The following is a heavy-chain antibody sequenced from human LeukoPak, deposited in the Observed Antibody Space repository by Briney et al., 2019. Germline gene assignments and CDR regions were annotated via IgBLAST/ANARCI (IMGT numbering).Heavy chain of an antibody. CDR1: GGSFSGYY. CDR2: INHSGST. V-gene: IGHV4-34*01. J-gene: IGHJ5*02. Sequence: SETLSLTCAVYGGSFSGYYWSWIRQPPGKGLEWIGEINHSGSTNYNPSLKSRVTISVDTSKNQFSLKLGSVTAADTAVYYCARGVGATTLPGYNRFDPWGQGTLVTVSS. D-gene: IGHD1-26*01. CDR3: ARGVGATTLPGYNRFDP.